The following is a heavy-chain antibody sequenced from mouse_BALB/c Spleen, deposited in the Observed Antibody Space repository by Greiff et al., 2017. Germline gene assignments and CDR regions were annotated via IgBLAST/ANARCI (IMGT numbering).Heavy chain of an antibody. J-gene: IGHJ4*01. V-gene: IGHV1S127*01. Sequence: QVQLQQPGAELVKPGASVKMSCKASGYTFTSYWMHWVKQRPGQGLEWIGVIDPSDSYTSYNQKFKGKATLTVDTSSSTAYMQLSSLTSEDSAVYYCTRSGPEDAMDYWGQGTSVTVSS. CDR2: IDPSDSYT. CDR1: GYTFTSYW. CDR3: TRSGPEDAMDY.